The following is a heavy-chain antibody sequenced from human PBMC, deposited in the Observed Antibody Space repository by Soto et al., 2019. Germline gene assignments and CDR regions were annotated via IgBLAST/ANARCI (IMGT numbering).Heavy chain of an antibody. CDR3: ARGEVVVAAPIHVDFDI. V-gene: IGHV1-69*13. CDR1: GGTFSSYA. CDR2: IIPIFGTA. D-gene: IGHD2-15*01. J-gene: IGHJ3*02. Sequence: GASVKVSCKASGGTFSSYAISWVRQAPGQGLEWMGGIIPIFGTANYAQKFQGRVTITADESTSTAYMELSNLRSEDTAVYYCARGEVVVAAPIHVDFDIWGQGTMVTVSS.